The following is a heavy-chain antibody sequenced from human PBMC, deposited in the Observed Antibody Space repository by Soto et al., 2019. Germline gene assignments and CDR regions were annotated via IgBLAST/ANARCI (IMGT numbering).Heavy chain of an antibody. V-gene: IGHV4-4*02. CDR2: VYQSGIT. D-gene: IGHD6-25*01. J-gene: IGHJ6*02. CDR3: AREGHYDSSGRMDV. CDR1: GDSISRNTW. Sequence: QVQLEESGPGLVKASGTLSLTCAVSGDSISRNTWWSWVRQTPEKGLEWIGDVYQSGITHYSPSLKSRVTISMEKSRIQVSLKMTSDTAADTAVDYCAREGHYDSSGRMDVWGQGTTVTVS.